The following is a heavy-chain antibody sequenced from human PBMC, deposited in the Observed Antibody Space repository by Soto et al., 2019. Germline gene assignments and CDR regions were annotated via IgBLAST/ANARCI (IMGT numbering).Heavy chain of an antibody. V-gene: IGHV3-23*01. Sequence: GGSLRLSCAASGFTFSSYAMSWVRQAPGKGLEWVSAISGSGGSTYYADSVRGRFTISRDNSKNTLYLQMNSLRAEDTAVYYCAKGRSSGYYYFDYWGQGTLVTVSS. CDR3: AKGRSSGYYYFDY. CDR2: ISGSGGST. D-gene: IGHD3-22*01. J-gene: IGHJ4*02. CDR1: GFTFSSYA.